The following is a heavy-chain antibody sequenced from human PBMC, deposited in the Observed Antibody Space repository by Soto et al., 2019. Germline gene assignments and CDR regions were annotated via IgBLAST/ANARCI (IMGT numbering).Heavy chain of an antibody. CDR2: IYYSGST. Sequence: SETLSLTCTVSGGSISSSSYYWGWIRQPPGKGLEWIGSIYYSGSTYYNPSLKSRVTISVDTSKNQFSLKLSSVTAADTAVYYCARRRLPRQKILSNYYGSGSPAWFDPWGQGTLVTVSS. CDR3: ARRRLPRQKILSNYYGSGSPAWFDP. J-gene: IGHJ5*02. V-gene: IGHV4-39*01. D-gene: IGHD3-10*01. CDR1: GGSISSSSYY.